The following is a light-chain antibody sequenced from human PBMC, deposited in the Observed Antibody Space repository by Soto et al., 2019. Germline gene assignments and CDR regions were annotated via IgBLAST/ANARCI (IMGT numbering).Light chain of an antibody. V-gene: IGLV4-60*03. CDR1: SGHSSYT. CDR2: LERSGSY. Sequence: QSVLTQSSSASASLGSSVKLTCTLSSGHSSYTIAWHHQQPGKAPRYLMKLERSGSYNKGSGVPDRFSGSSSGADRYLTISTLQSDEEADYYCWTWDSNTFLVFGGGTKLTVL. CDR3: WTWDSNTFLV. J-gene: IGLJ2*01.